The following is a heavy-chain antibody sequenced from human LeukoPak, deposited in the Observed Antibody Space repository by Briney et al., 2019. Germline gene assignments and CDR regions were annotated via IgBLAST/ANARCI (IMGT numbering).Heavy chain of an antibody. CDR3: ARVEGLTATVTD. Sequence: ASVKVSCKASGYTFTSYYMHWVRQAPGQGLEWMGLIITSAGSTTYAQNFQGRVTLTRDTSTSTVYMKMSSLRSEDMAVYYCARVEGLTATVTDWGQGTLVTVSS. D-gene: IGHD5-18*01. V-gene: IGHV1-46*01. CDR1: GYTFTSYY. J-gene: IGHJ4*02. CDR2: IITSAGST.